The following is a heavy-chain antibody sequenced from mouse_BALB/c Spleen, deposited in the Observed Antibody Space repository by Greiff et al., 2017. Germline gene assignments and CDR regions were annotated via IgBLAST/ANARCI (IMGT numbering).Heavy chain of an antibody. V-gene: IGHV5-4*02. CDR2: ISDGGSYT. Sequence: EVHLVESGGGLVKPGGSLKLSCAASGFTFSDYYMYWVRQTPEKRLEWVATISDGGSYTYYPDSVKGRFTISRDNAKNNLYLQMSSLKSEDTAMYYCARGDFEVWGAGTTVTVSS. CDR1: GFTFSDYY. CDR3: ARGDFEV. J-gene: IGHJ1*01.